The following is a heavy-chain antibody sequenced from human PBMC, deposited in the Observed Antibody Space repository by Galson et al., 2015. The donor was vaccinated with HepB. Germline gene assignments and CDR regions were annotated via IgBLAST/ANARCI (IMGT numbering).Heavy chain of an antibody. J-gene: IGHJ6*02. V-gene: IGHV3-33*01. CDR3: ARVTRGDYGMDV. CDR2: IWYDGSNK. CDR1: GFTFSSYG. D-gene: IGHD3-10*01. Sequence: SLRLSCAASGFTFSSYGMHWVRQAPGKGLEWVAVIWYDGSNKYYADSVKGRFTISRDNSKNTLYLQMNSLRAEDTAVYYCARVTRGDYGMDVWGQGTTVTVSS.